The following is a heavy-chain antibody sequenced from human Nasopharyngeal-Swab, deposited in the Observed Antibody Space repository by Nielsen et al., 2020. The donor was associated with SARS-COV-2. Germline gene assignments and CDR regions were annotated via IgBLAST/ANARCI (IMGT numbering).Heavy chain of an antibody. V-gene: IGHV1-3*01. J-gene: IGHJ4*02. CDR2: INGDTGNT. Sequence: ASVKVSCKAYGDTFITHDTHWVRQAPGQSLEWRGWINGDTGNTKYPEKFQGRVTITRDRSTKTAYMELRSLRSEDTAVYYCARERPEHYFNLWGPGTLVTVSS. D-gene: IGHD2-21*01. CDR1: GDTFITHD. CDR3: ARERPEHYFNL.